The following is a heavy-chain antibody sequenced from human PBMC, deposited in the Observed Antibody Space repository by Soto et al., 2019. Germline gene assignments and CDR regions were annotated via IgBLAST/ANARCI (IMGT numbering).Heavy chain of an antibody. CDR3: ARGKDYDILTRYTYYYGMDV. V-gene: IGHV4-34*01. J-gene: IGHJ6*02. CDR1: GGSFSGYY. Sequence: SETLSLTCAVYGGSFSGYYWSWIRQPPGKGLEWIGEINHSGSTNYNPSLKSRVTISVDTSKNQFSLKLSSVTAADPAVYYCARGKDYDILTRYTYYYGMDVWGQGTTVTVSS. D-gene: IGHD3-9*01. CDR2: INHSGST.